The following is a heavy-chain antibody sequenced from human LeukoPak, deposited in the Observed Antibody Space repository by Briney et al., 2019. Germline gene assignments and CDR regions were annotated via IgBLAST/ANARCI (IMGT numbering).Heavy chain of an antibody. CDR3: AAWRYSGYDSH. V-gene: IGHV3-23*01. CDR2: ISGSGGST. Sequence: PGRSLRLSCAASGFTFSSYAMSWVRQAPGKGLEWVSAISGSGGSTYYADSVKGRFTISRDNSKNTLYLQMNSLRAEDTAVYYCAAWRYSGYDSHWGQGTLVTVSS. J-gene: IGHJ4*02. D-gene: IGHD5-12*01. CDR1: GFTFSSYA.